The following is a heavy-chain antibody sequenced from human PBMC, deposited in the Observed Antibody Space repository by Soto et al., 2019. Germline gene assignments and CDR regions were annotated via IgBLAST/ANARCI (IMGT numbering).Heavy chain of an antibody. CDR3: ARGRTVRNYADDSSDYFYFFDY. Sequence: ASETLSLTCTVSGDSISTCFWGWMRQSPGKELEWIGYVYYTGNTNYNPSLKSRVTISVDRSKNQFSLKLTSANAADTAVYYCARGRTVRNYADDSSDYFYFFDYWGQGTQVTVSS. V-gene: IGHV4-59*01. CDR2: VYYTGNT. D-gene: IGHD3-22*01. J-gene: IGHJ4*02. CDR1: GDSISTCF.